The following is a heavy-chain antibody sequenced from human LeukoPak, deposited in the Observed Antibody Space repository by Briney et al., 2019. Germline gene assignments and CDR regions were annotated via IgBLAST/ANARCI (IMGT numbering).Heavy chain of an antibody. CDR1: GFTFNSYA. J-gene: IGHJ4*02. V-gene: IGHV3-23*01. D-gene: IGHD3-22*01. CDR3: ARRRYESSGHFDY. Sequence: PGGSLRLSCVASGFTFNSYAMSWVRQPPGKGLEWVSAITGLGTVDNAGSVRGRFTISRDNSKSTLFLQMDSLKPEDTATYYCARRRYESSGHFDYWGQGALVTVSS. CDR2: ITGLGTV.